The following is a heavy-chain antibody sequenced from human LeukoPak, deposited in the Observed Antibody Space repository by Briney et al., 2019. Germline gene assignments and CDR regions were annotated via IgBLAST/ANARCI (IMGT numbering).Heavy chain of an antibody. D-gene: IGHD3-16*01. CDR1: GFTLSSYA. CDR3: ARGGGLDV. J-gene: IGHJ6*02. V-gene: IGHV3-7*03. CDR2: INHNGNVN. Sequence: GGSLRLSCTASGFTLSSYAMNWARQAPGKGLEWVASINHNGNVNYYVDSVKGRFTISRDNAKNSLYLQMSDLRAEDTAVYFCARGGGLDVWGQGATVTVSS.